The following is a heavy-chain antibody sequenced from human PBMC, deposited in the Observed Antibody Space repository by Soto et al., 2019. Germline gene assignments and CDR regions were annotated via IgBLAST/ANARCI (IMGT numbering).Heavy chain of an antibody. V-gene: IGHV1-69*01. CDR2: IIPIFGTA. D-gene: IGHD3-10*01. CDR3: ARETQRRITMVRGVIIGDAFDI. J-gene: IGHJ3*02. CDR1: GGTFSSYA. Sequence: QVPLVQSGAEVKKPGSSVKVSCKASGGTFSSYAISWVRQAPGQGLEWMGGIIPIFGTANYAQKFQGRVTITADESTSTAYMELSSLRSEDTAVYYCARETQRRITMVRGVIIGDAFDIWGQGTMVTVSS.